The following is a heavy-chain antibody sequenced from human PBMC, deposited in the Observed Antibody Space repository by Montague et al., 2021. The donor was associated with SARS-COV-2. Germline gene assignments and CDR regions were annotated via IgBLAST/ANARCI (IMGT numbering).Heavy chain of an antibody. CDR2: IFYDGST. CDR1: GGSISSRTYY. J-gene: IGHJ4*02. CDR3: ARDATMVSHSYFDY. D-gene: IGHD4/OR15-4a*01. Sequence: SETLSLTCIVSGGSISSRTYYWGWIRQPPGKGLEWIGSIFYDGSTYCNPSLKSRVTISVDKSKNQFSLKLSSVTAADTAVYYCARDATMVSHSYFDYWGQGTLVTVSA. V-gene: IGHV4-39*07.